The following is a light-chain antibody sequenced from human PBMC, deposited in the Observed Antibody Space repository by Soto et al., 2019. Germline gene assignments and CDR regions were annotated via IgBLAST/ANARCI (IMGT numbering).Light chain of an antibody. CDR2: DVS. V-gene: IGLV2-14*01. CDR3: SSFTSSSPLV. J-gene: IGLJ2*01. Sequence: QSALTQPASVSGSPGQSITISCTGTSSDVGGYNYVSWYQQHPGKAPKLMIYDVSNRPSGVSNRFSGSKSGNPASLPISGLQAEDEADYYCSSFTSSSPLVFGGGTKLTVL. CDR1: SSDVGGYNY.